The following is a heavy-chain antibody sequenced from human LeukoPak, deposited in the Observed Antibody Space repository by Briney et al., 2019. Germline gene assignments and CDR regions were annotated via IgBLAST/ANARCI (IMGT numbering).Heavy chain of an antibody. J-gene: IGHJ5*02. CDR2: IYYSGST. Sequence: SETLSLTCTVSGDSITSYFWSWIRQPPGKGLEWIGYIYYSGSTNYNPSLKSRVTISVDTSKNQFSLKLSSVTAADTAVYYCASTIPVAGESAWGQGTLVTVSS. D-gene: IGHD6-19*01. CDR1: GDSITSYF. V-gene: IGHV4-59*01. CDR3: ASTIPVAGESA.